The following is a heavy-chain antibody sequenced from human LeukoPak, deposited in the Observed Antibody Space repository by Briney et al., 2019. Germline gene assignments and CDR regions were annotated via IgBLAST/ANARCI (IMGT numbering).Heavy chain of an antibody. CDR3: ARDYDGYTPDY. CDR2: IYSAGNT. V-gene: IGHV3-53*01. J-gene: IGHJ4*02. CDR1: GFTVSSNY. Sequence: GGSLRLSCAASGFTVSSNYMSWVRQAPGKGLEWVSFIYSAGNTYYADFVKGRFTISRHTSKNTLYLQMNSLRVEDTAVYYCARDYDGYTPDYWGQGTLVTVSS. D-gene: IGHD5-24*01.